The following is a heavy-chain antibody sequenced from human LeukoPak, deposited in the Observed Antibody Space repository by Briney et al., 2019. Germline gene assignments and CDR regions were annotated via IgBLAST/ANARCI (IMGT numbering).Heavy chain of an antibody. J-gene: IGHJ4*02. CDR3: ATAPGGRDYGIPHGAPTDY. CDR1: GYTLTELS. D-gene: IGHD4-17*01. CDR2: FDPEDGVT. V-gene: IGHV1-24*01. Sequence: ASVKVSCKVSGYTLTELSMHWVRQAPGKGLEWMGGFDPEDGVTVYAQKFQGRVTMTEDTSTDTAYMELSSLRSEDTAVYYCATAPGGRDYGIPHGAPTDYWGQGTLVTVSS.